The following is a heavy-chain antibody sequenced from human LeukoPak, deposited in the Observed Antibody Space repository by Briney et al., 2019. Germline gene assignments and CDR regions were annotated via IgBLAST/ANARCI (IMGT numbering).Heavy chain of an antibody. Sequence: GGPLRLSCAASGFTFSSYSMNWVRQAPGKGLEWVSYISSSSSTIYYADSVKGRFTISRDNAKNSLYLQMNSLRAEDTAVYYCARGGLLWFGELLSGVFDYWGQGTLVTVSS. CDR2: ISSSSSTI. CDR1: GFTFSSYS. J-gene: IGHJ4*02. D-gene: IGHD3-10*01. V-gene: IGHV3-48*01. CDR3: ARGGLLWFGELLSGVFDY.